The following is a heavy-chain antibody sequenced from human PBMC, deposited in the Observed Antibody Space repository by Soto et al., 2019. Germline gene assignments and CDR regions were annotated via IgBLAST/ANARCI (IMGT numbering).Heavy chain of an antibody. V-gene: IGHV3-13*01. CDR2: IGTAGDT. J-gene: IGHJ5*02. Sequence: GGSLRLSCAASGFTFSSYDMHWVRQATGKGLEWVSAIGTAGDTYYPGSVKGRFTISRENAKNSLYLQMNSLRAGDTAVYYCARAAAPRADWFDPWGQGTLVTVSS. CDR3: ARAAAPRADWFDP. CDR1: GFTFSSYD. D-gene: IGHD6-6*01.